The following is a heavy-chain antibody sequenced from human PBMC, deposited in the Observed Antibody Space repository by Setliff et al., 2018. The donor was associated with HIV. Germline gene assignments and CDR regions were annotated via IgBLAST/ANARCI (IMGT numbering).Heavy chain of an antibody. J-gene: IGHJ5*02. CDR2: INPNSGGT. CDR3: ARADVSYYGSGSHLNWFDP. CDR1: GYTFTGYY. V-gene: IGHV1-2*06. D-gene: IGHD3-10*01. Sequence: GASVKVSCKASGYTFTGYYMHWVRQAPGQGLEWMGRINPNSGGTNYAQKFQGRVTMTRDTSISTAYMELSRLRSDDTAVYYCARADVSYYGSGSHLNWFDPWGQGTLVTVSS.